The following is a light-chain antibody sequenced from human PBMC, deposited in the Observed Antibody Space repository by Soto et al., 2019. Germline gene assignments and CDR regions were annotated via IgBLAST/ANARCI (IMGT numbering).Light chain of an antibody. J-gene: IGKJ2*01. CDR1: QSISSW. V-gene: IGKV1-5*03. Sequence: DIQMTQSPSTLSASVGDRVTITCRASQSISSWLAWYQQKPGKAPKLLIYKASSLESGVPSRFSGSGSGTEFTLTISSLPTDDFATYYCQQYNSYPYTFGQGTKLEIK. CDR2: KAS. CDR3: QQYNSYPYT.